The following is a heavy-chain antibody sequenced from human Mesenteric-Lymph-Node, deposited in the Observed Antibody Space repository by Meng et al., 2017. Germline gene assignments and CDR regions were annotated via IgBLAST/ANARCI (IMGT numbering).Heavy chain of an antibody. D-gene: IGHD4-23*01. J-gene: IGHJ3*02. CDR3: ASTDYGGNSLYDAFDI. V-gene: IGHV4-31*03. CDR2: IYYSGST. Sequence: SETLSLTCTVSGGSISSGGYYWSWIRQHPGKGLEWIGYIYYSGSTYYNPSLKSRVTISVDTSKNQFSLKLSSVTAADTAVYYCASTDYGGNSLYDAFDIWGQETMVTVSS. CDR1: GGSISSGGYY.